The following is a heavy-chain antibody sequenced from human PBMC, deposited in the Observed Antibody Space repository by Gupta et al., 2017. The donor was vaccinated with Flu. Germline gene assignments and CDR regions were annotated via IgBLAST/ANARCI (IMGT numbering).Heavy chain of an antibody. CDR2: IRSKAYGGTT. D-gene: IGHD6-19*01. CDR3: NFQGISLSSGWSEADY. CDR1: GFTFGDYA. V-gene: IGHV3-49*04. Sequence: VESGGGLVQPGRSLRLSCTASGFTFGDYAMSWVRQAPGKGLEWVGFIRSKAYGGTTEYAASVKGRFTISRDDSKSIAYLQMNSLKTEDTAVYYCNFQGISLSSGWSEADYWGQGTLVTVSS. J-gene: IGHJ4*02.